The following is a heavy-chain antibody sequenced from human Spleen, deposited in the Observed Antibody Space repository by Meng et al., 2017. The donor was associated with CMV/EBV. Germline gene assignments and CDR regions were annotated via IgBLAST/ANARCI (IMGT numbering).Heavy chain of an antibody. D-gene: IGHD3-10*01. CDR1: GYTFSGYY. V-gene: IGHV1-2*02. J-gene: IGHJ4*02. CDR3: ARAARTMVRGVIYPGVY. Sequence: ASVKVSCKASGYTFSGYYIYWVRLAPGQGLEWMGWINPNYGDTNYAQKFQGRVTMTRDTSISTAYMELSRLTSDDTAVYYCARAARTMVRGVIYPGVYWGQGTLVTVSS. CDR2: INPNYGDT.